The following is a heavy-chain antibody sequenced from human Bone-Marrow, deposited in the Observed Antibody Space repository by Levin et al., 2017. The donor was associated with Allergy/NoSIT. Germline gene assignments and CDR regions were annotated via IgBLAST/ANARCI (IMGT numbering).Heavy chain of an antibody. D-gene: IGHD3-3*01. CDR1: GFTFDDYA. CDR3: AKGIRFLEWLPYYGMDV. J-gene: IGHJ6*02. V-gene: IGHV3-9*01. Sequence: GGSLRLSCAASGFTFDDYAMHWVRQAPGKGLEWVSGISWNSGSIGYADSVKGRFTISRDNAKNSLYLQMNSLRAEDTALYYCAKGIRFLEWLPYYGMDVWGQGTTVTVSS. CDR2: ISWNSGSI.